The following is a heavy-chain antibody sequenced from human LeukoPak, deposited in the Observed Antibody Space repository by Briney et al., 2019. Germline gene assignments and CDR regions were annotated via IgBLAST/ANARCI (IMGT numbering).Heavy chain of an antibody. CDR3: ARKYSSSWYDWFDP. CDR1: GGSISSYY. V-gene: IGHV4-4*07. J-gene: IGHJ5*02. Sequence: SETLSLTCTVSGGSISSYYWSWIRQPAGKGLEWIGRIYTSGSTNYNPSLKSRVTMSVDTSKNQFSLKLSSVTAADTAVYYCARKYSSSWYDWFDPWGQGTLVTVSS. D-gene: IGHD6-13*01. CDR2: IYTSGST.